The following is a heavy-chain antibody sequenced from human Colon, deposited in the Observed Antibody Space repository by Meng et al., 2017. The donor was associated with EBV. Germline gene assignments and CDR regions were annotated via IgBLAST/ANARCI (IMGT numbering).Heavy chain of an antibody. CDR3: ARDYYASGFVFDL. CDR2: ISHSGTT. CDR1: GGSIDSDNW. V-gene: IGHV4-4*01. Sequence: QMQLEESGPGLVNPSGTLSLTCAVSGGSIDSDNWWNWVRQTTGKGLEWIGEISHSGTTNYNPSLKSRVTISIDKSKNQFSLKLTAVTAADTAVYCCARDYYASGFVFDLWGQGTLVTVSS. D-gene: IGHD3-10*01. J-gene: IGHJ5*02.